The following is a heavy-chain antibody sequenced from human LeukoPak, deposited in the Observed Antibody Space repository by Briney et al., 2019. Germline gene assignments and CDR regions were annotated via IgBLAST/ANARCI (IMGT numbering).Heavy chain of an antibody. CDR1: GGTFSSHA. D-gene: IGHD2-15*01. Sequence: SVKVSCKASGGTFSSHAISWVRQAPGQGLEWMGGIIPIFGTANYAQKFQGRVTITADESTSTAYMELSSLRSEDTAVYYCARSGPVVAPFDYWGQGTLVTVSS. CDR2: IIPIFGTA. J-gene: IGHJ4*02. V-gene: IGHV1-69*13. CDR3: ARSGPVVAPFDY.